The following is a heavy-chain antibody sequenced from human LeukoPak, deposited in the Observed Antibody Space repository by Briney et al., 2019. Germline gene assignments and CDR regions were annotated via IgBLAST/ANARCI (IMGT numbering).Heavy chain of an antibody. J-gene: IGHJ4*02. V-gene: IGHV4-59*13. CDR3: ARYMRNPGTYDFDY. D-gene: IGHD1-14*01. CDR2: VYYSGST. Sequence: SETLSLTCTVSGNSISGYYWSWIRQSPGKGLEWIGYVYYSGSTNYNPSLKSRVTITVDTSNNQFSLNLRSVTAADTAVYYCARYMRNPGTYDFDYWGQGNLVTVSS. CDR1: GNSISGYY.